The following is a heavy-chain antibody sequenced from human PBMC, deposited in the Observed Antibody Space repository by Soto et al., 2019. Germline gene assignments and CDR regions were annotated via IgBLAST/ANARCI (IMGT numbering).Heavy chain of an antibody. Sequence: QVQLVESGGGVVQPGRSLRLSCAASGFTFSSYGMHWVRQAPGKGLEWVAVISYDGSNKYYADSVKGRFTISRDNSKNTLYLQMNSLRAEDTAVYYCAKDFGEGWLGDDAFDIWGQGTMVTVSS. D-gene: IGHD3-10*01. J-gene: IGHJ3*02. V-gene: IGHV3-30*18. CDR3: AKDFGEGWLGDDAFDI. CDR2: ISYDGSNK. CDR1: GFTFSSYG.